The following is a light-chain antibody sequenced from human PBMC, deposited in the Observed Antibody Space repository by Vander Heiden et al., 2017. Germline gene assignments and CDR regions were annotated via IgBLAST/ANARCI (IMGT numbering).Light chain of an antibody. CDR2: GAT. Sequence: EIVLTQSPGTLSLSPGERATLSCRASQSVSSSYLAWYQQKPGQATRLLIYGATSRATGIPDRCSGSGSGKDFTLTISRLEPEDFAVYYCQQYGSSPITFGQGTRLEIK. V-gene: IGKV3-20*01. CDR1: QSVSSSY. J-gene: IGKJ5*01. CDR3: QQYGSSPIT.